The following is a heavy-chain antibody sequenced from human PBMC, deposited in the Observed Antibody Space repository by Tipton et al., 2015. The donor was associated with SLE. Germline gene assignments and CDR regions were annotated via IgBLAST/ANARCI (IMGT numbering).Heavy chain of an antibody. D-gene: IGHD5-18*01. CDR2: IYYTGTTT. CDR1: GGSISSYY. J-gene: IGHJ5*02. Sequence: TLSLTCSVSGGSISSYYWSLIRQPPGKGLEWIGSIYYTGTTTYYNSFLKSRVTMSVDTSKNQFSLRLTSVIAADTAVYYCARLHGYSYGLNWFDPWGQGTLISVSS. CDR3: ARLHGYSYGLNWFDP. V-gene: IGHV4-59*04.